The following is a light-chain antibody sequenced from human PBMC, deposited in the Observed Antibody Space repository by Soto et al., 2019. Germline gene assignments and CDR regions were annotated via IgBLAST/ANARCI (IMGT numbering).Light chain of an antibody. Sequence: EIVLTHSPATLSLSPVEIATLSFRSSQSVSTYLAVYQQKPGQAPRLLIFDASSRATGIPARFSGSGSGADFTLTISSLEPEDFAVYYCQQRSNWPLNFGQGTRLEIK. V-gene: IGKV3-11*01. CDR2: DAS. CDR1: QSVSTY. CDR3: QQRSNWPLN. J-gene: IGKJ5*01.